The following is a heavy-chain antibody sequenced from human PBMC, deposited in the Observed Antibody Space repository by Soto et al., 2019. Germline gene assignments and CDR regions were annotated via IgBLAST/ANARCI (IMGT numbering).Heavy chain of an antibody. Sequence: EVQLVQSGAEVKKPGESLKISCKGSGYSFTSYWIGWVRQMPGKGLEWMGIIYPGDSDTRYSPSFQGQVTISADKSISTAYLQWSSLKASDTAMYYCARHKTPLLGSYRSYYYYYYMDVWGKGTTVTVSS. V-gene: IGHV5-51*01. J-gene: IGHJ6*03. CDR2: IYPGDSDT. D-gene: IGHD3-16*02. CDR3: ARHKTPLLGSYRSYYYYYYMDV. CDR1: GYSFTSYW.